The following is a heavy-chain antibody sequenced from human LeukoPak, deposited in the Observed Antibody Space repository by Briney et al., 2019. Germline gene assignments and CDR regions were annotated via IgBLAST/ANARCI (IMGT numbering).Heavy chain of an antibody. CDR3: AKLTMIVVVSPTDY. D-gene: IGHD3-22*01. J-gene: IGHJ4*02. Sequence: AGGSLRPSCAASGFTFSSYAMSWVRQAPGKGLEWVSAISGSGGSTYYADSVKGRFTISRDNSKNTLYLQMNSLRAEDTAVYYCAKLTMIVVVSPTDYWGQGTLVTVSS. CDR2: ISGSGGST. CDR1: GFTFSSYA. V-gene: IGHV3-23*01.